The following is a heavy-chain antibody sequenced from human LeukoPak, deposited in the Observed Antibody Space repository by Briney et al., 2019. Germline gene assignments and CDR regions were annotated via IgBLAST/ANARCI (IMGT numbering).Heavy chain of an antibody. Sequence: GGSLRLSCAASGFTFSNYWMNWVRQAPGKGLEWVSYISSSGSTIYYADSVKGRFTISRDNAKNSLYLQMNSLRAEDTAVYYCARVRQLLLGTDVFDIWGQGTMVTVSS. CDR1: GFTFSNYW. CDR2: ISSSGSTI. V-gene: IGHV3-48*04. CDR3: ARVRQLLLGTDVFDI. J-gene: IGHJ3*02. D-gene: IGHD2-2*01.